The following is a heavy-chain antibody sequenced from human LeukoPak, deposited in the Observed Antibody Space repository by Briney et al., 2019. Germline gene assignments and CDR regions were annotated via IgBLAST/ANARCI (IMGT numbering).Heavy chain of an antibody. D-gene: IGHD3-22*01. CDR2: ISAYNGNT. J-gene: IGHJ4*02. CDR3: ARDTYDSSEISSGDY. Sequence: ASVKVSCKASGYTFTSYGISWVRQAPGQGLEWMGWISAYNGNTNYAQKLQGRVTMTTDTSTSTAYMELRSLRSDDTAVYYCARDTYDSSEISSGDYWGQGTLVTVSS. V-gene: IGHV1-18*01. CDR1: GYTFTSYG.